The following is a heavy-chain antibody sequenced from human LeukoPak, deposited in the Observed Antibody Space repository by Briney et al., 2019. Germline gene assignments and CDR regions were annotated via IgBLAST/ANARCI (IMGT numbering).Heavy chain of an antibody. CDR2: IYYSGST. CDR1: GGSISSYY. Sequence: WETLSLTCTVSGGSISSYYWSWIRQPPGKGLEWIGYIYYSGSTNYNPSLKSRVTISVDTSKNQFSLKLSSVTAADTAVYYCARRGYGSGSYYNDYYYYMDVWGKGTTVTVS. V-gene: IGHV4-59*01. CDR3: ARRGYGSGSYYNDYYYYMDV. J-gene: IGHJ6*03. D-gene: IGHD3-10*01.